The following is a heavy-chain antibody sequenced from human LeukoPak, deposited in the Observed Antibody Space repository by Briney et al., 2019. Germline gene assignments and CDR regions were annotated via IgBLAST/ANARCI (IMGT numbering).Heavy chain of an antibody. CDR2: ISGSGGST. CDR3: ARLYSSGWYLFDY. CDR1: GFTFSSYA. V-gene: IGHV3-23*01. J-gene: IGHJ4*02. D-gene: IGHD6-19*01. Sequence: GGSLRLSCAASGFTFSSYAMSWVRQAPGKGLEWVSAISGSGGSTYYADSVKGRFTISRDNSKNTLYLQMNSLRAEDTAVYYCARLYSSGWYLFDYWGQGTLVTVSS.